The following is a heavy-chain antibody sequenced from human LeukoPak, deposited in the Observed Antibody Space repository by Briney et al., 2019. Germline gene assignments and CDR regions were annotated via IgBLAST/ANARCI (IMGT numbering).Heavy chain of an antibody. CDR3: AKARYSGSPALDF. J-gene: IGHJ4*02. CDR1: GFTFSNNG. Sequence: GGSLRLSCAASGFTFSNNGMHWVRQTPGKGLEWVAFTRYDESKTFYGDSVRGRFTISRDNSKNTLYLQMNSLTTVDSAVYYCAKARYSGSPALDFWGQGTLVTVSS. CDR2: TRYDESKT. D-gene: IGHD1-26*01. V-gene: IGHV3-30*02.